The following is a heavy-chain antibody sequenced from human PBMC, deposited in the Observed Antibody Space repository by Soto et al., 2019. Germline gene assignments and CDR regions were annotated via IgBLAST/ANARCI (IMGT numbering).Heavy chain of an antibody. CDR1: GFTFSSYA. Sequence: GGSLRLSXSVSGFTFSSYAMHWVRQAPGKGLEYVSAITSNGGSTYYADSVKGRFTISRDNSKNTLYLQMSSLRAEDTAVYYCVKDSPRDYYGPWGQGTLVTVSS. D-gene: IGHD3-10*01. J-gene: IGHJ5*02. CDR2: ITSNGGST. CDR3: VKDSPRDYYGP. V-gene: IGHV3-64D*06.